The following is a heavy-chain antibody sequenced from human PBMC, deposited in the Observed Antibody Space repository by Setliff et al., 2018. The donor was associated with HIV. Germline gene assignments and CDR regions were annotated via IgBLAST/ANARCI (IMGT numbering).Heavy chain of an antibody. CDR1: GGSFSGYY. V-gene: IGHV4-34*01. Sequence: KPSETLSLTCAVYGGSFSGYYWSWIRQPPGKGLEWIGSIYYSGSTNYNPSLKSRVTISLDVSKNQFSLRLTSVTAADTAVYYCARGGTSSNWFDPWGQGTLVTVSS. J-gene: IGHJ5*02. CDR3: ARGGTSSNWFDP. CDR2: IYYSGST. D-gene: IGHD2-2*01.